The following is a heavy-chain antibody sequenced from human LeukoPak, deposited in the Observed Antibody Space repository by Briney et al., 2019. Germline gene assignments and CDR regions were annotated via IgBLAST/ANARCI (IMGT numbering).Heavy chain of an antibody. V-gene: IGHV3-48*03. CDR1: GFTLSGYE. J-gene: IGHJ6*02. Sequence: GGSLRLSCAASGFTLSGYEMNWVRQAPGKGLEWVSYISSSGTIIYYADSVKGRFTISRDNAKNSLYLQMNSLRAEDTAVYYCAREGPGMDVWGQGTTVTVSS. CDR3: AREGPGMDV. CDR2: ISSSGTII.